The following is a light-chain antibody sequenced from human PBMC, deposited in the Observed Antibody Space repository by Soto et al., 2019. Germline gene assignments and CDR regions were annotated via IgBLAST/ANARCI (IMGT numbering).Light chain of an antibody. J-gene: IGLJ1*01. V-gene: IGLV2-14*01. CDR2: DVD. Sequence: QSALTQPASVSGSPGQSITISCTGTSSDVGGYNYVSWYQQHPGKAPKLMIYDVDNRPSGVSNRFSGSKSGNTASLTISGLQAEDEADYYCSSYTSSSTGVFGTGTKLT. CDR3: SSYTSSSTGV. CDR1: SSDVGGYNY.